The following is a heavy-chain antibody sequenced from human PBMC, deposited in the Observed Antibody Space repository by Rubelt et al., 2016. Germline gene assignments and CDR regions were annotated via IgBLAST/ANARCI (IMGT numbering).Heavy chain of an antibody. V-gene: IGHV1-46*01. CDR3: ARVGFYYDSGSYVD. CDR2: INPSGGST. D-gene: IGHD3-10*01. Sequence: QVQLVQSGAEVKKPGASVKVSCKASGYTFTSYYMHWVRQAPGQGLEWMGIINPSGGSTTYARKFQGRVTMARDTSTSTVYMDLSSLRCEDTAVYYCARVGFYYDSGSYVDWGQGTLVTVSS. CDR1: GYTFTSYY. J-gene: IGHJ4*02.